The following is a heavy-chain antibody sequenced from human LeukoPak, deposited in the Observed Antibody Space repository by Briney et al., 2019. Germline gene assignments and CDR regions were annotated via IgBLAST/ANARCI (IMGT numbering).Heavy chain of an antibody. Sequence: PSETLSLTCTVSGGSISSSIYYWGWIRQPPGKGLEWMGTIYYSGTTYYNPSLKSRVTISIDTSKNQFSLKLSSVTAADTAVYYCARHSIIGGTEYAFDIWGQGTMVTVSS. V-gene: IGHV4-39*01. D-gene: IGHD2-15*01. CDR2: IYYSGTT. CDR1: GGSISSSIYY. J-gene: IGHJ3*02. CDR3: ARHSIIGGTEYAFDI.